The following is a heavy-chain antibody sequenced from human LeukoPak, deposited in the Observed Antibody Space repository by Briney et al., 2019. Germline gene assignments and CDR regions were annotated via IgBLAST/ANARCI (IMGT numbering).Heavy chain of an antibody. J-gene: IGHJ4*02. CDR2: IYHSGST. Sequence: PSETLSLTCTVSGDSISSNSYYWGWIRQPPGKGLEWIGSIYHSGSTYYNPSLKSRVTISVDTSKNQFSLKLSSVTAADTAVYYCARDSNDYGDAVFDYWGQGTLVTVSS. CDR1: GDSISSNSYY. V-gene: IGHV4-39*07. D-gene: IGHD4-17*01. CDR3: ARDSNDYGDAVFDY.